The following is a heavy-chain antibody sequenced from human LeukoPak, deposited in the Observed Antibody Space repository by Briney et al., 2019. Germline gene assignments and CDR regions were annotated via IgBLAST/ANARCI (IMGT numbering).Heavy chain of an antibody. D-gene: IGHD5-12*01. Sequence: GGSLRLSCAASGFTFSSYWMHWVRQAPGKGLVWVSRINSDGSSTSYPDSVKGRFTISRDNAKNTLYLQMNSLRAEDTAVYYCAREGGYSGYDPDYWGQGTLVTVSS. CDR3: AREGGYSGYDPDY. CDR2: INSDGSST. CDR1: GFTFSSYW. V-gene: IGHV3-74*01. J-gene: IGHJ4*02.